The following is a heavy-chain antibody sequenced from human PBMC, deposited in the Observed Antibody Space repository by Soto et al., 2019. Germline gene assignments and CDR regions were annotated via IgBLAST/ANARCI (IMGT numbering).Heavy chain of an antibody. D-gene: IGHD3-3*01. J-gene: IGHJ6*03. CDR3: ARDRVGDFWSGYYTYYYYYMDV. CDR2: TYYRSKWYN. V-gene: IGHV6-1*01. CDR1: GDSVSSNSAA. Sequence: SQTLSLTCAISGDSVSSNSAAWNWIRQSPSRGLEWLGRTYYRSKWYNDYAVSVKSRITINPDTSKNQFSLQLNSVTPEDTAVYYCARDRVGDFWSGYYTYYYYYMDVWGKGTTVTVSS.